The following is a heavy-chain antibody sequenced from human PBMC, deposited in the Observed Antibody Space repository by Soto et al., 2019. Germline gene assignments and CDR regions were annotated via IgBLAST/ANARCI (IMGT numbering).Heavy chain of an antibody. CDR3: ARVTISATYGYMDV. Sequence: QVQLQESGPGLVKPSQTLSLTCTVSGGSISSGGYYWSWIRQHPGKGLEWIGYIYYSGSTYYNPSLKSRVTISVDTSKSQFSLKLSSVTAADTAVYYCARVTISATYGYMDVWGKGTTVTVSS. CDR1: GGSISSGGYY. CDR2: IYYSGST. D-gene: IGHD3-3*01. J-gene: IGHJ6*03. V-gene: IGHV4-31*03.